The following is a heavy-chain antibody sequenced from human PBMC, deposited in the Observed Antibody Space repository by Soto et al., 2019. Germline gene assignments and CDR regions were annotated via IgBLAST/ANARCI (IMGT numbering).Heavy chain of an antibody. CDR1: GFTFSSYA. CDR3: ARGSIATIV. D-gene: IGHD1-26*01. V-gene: IGHV3-30-3*01. J-gene: IGHJ4*02. CDR2: ISYDGSNK. Sequence: QVQLVESGGGVVQPGRSLRLSCAASGFTFSSYAMHWVRQAPGKGLEWVAVISYDGSNKYYADSVKGRFTISRDNSKNTLYLQMNSLRAEDTAVYYCARGSIATIVWGQGTLVTVSS.